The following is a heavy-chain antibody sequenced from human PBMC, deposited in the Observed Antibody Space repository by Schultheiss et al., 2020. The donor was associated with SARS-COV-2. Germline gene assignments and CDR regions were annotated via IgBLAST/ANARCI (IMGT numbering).Heavy chain of an antibody. CDR2: INHSGST. V-gene: IGHV4-34*01. D-gene: IGHD6-19*01. J-gene: IGHJ4*02. Sequence: SETLSLTCAVYGGSFSGYYWSWIRQPPGKGLEWIGEINHSGSTNYNPSLKSRVTISVDTSKNQFSLKLSSVTAADKAVYYCARGNLAGAGFDYWGQGTLVTVAS. CDR1: GGSFSGYY. CDR3: ARGNLAGAGFDY.